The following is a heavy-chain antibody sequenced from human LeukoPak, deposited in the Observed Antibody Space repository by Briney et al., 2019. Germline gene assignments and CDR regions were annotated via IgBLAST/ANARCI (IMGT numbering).Heavy chain of an antibody. D-gene: IGHD2-2*01. CDR1: GGTFSTYA. CDR3: ARDGPGYCSSTSCLSP. CDR2: IIPIFGTA. J-gene: IGHJ5*02. Sequence: SVKVSCKASGGTFSTYAISWVRQAPGQGLEWMGGIIPIFGTANYAQKFQGRVTVIADESTSTAYMELSSLRSEDTAVYYCARDGPGYCSSTSCLSPWGQGTLVTVSS. V-gene: IGHV1-69*13.